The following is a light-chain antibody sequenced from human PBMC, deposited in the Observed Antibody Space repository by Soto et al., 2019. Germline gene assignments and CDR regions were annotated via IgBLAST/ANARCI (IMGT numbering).Light chain of an antibody. CDR1: QSVSSN. CDR2: GAS. Sequence: EIEMTRSPATLSVSPGERATLSCRASQSVSSNLAWYQQKPGQAPRLLIYGASTRATGIPARFSSSGSGTEFTLTISSLQSEDFAVYYCQQYNNWPRTFGQGTKVEIK. CDR3: QQYNNWPRT. V-gene: IGKV3-15*01. J-gene: IGKJ1*01.